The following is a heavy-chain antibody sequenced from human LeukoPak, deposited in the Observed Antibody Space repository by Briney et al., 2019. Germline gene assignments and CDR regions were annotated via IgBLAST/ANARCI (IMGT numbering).Heavy chain of an antibody. CDR1: GFAFSSYA. J-gene: IGHJ4*02. Sequence: GGSLRLSCATSGFAFSSYAMSWVRQAPGKGLEWVSGISSSGGIPYYADSVKGRFTISRDNSNNTLYLQMNSLRAEDTAVYYCARDQSSWYLGYWGQGTLVTVSS. V-gene: IGHV3-23*01. CDR3: ARDQSSWYLGY. CDR2: ISSSGGIP. D-gene: IGHD6-13*01.